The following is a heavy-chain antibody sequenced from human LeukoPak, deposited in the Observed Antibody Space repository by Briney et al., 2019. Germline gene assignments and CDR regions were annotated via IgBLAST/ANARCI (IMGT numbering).Heavy chain of an antibody. D-gene: IGHD2-2*01. J-gene: IGHJ4*02. V-gene: IGHV3-53*01. CDR3: AKIAPVIVVVPAGFDY. CDR1: GFTVSSNY. CDR2: IYSGGTT. Sequence: PGGSLRLSCAASGFTVSSNYMNWVRQAPGKGLEWVSIIYSGGTTYYADSVKGRFTISRDNSKNTLYLQMNSLRAEDTAVYYCAKIAPVIVVVPAGFDYWGQGTLVTVSS.